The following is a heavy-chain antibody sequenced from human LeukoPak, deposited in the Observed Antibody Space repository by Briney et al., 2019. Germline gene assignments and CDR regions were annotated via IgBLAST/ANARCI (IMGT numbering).Heavy chain of an antibody. CDR1: GGSISSYH. V-gene: IGHV4-59*01. D-gene: IGHD3-10*01. CDR2: VYYSGST. J-gene: IGHJ4*02. CDR3: ARDQEYYGSGTGY. Sequence: SETLSLTRTVSGGSISSYHWSWIRQPPGKGLEWIGYVYYSGSTSYNPSFKSRVTISVDTSKNQFSLKLSSVTAADTAVYYCARDQEYYGSGTGYWGQGTLVTVSS.